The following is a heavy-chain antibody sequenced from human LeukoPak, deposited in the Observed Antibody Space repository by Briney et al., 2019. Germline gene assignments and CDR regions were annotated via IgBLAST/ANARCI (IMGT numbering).Heavy chain of an antibody. V-gene: IGHV3-30*18. CDR2: ISYDGSNK. D-gene: IGHD1-1*01. CDR3: AKPTSRTVAFDI. Sequence: GRSLRLSCAASGFTFSSYGMHWVRQAPGKGLEWVAVISYDGSNKYYADSVKGRFTISRDNSKNTLYLQMNSLRAEDTAVYYCAKPTSRTVAFDIWGQGTMVTVSS. CDR1: GFTFSSYG. J-gene: IGHJ3*02.